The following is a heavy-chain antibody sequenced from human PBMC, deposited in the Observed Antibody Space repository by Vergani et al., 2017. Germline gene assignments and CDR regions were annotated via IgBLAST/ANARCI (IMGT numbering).Heavy chain of an antibody. J-gene: IGHJ6*02. CDR2: FDPEDGET. CDR1: GYTLTELS. D-gene: IGHD1-26*01. V-gene: IGHV1-24*01. Sequence: QVQLVQSGAEVKKPGASVKVSCKVSGYTLTELSMRWVRQAPGKGLEWMGGFDPEDGETIYAQKFQGRVTMTEDTSTDTAYMELSSLRSEDTAVYYCATAWYSGSYIYYYYGMDVWGQGTTVTVSS. CDR3: ATAWYSGSYIYYYYGMDV.